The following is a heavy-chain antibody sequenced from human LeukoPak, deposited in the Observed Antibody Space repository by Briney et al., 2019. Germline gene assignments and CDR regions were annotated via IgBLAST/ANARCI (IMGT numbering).Heavy chain of an antibody. CDR1: GYTFTHYA. D-gene: IGHD3-22*01. CDR3: ARRDRRHFDY. V-gene: IGHV1-3*01. Sequence: GASVKVSCKASGYTFTHYAINWLRQAPGQRLEWMGWINVGNGNTKYSQMLQGRVTISRDTSANTAYMELSSLRSEDTAVYYCARRDRRHFDYWGQGTLVTVSS. J-gene: IGHJ4*02. CDR2: INVGNGNT.